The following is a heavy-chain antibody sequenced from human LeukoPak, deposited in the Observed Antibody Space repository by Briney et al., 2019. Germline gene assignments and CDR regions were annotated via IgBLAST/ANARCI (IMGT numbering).Heavy chain of an antibody. J-gene: IGHJ4*02. CDR1: GFTFSDYY. CDR2: NSSSSSYT. CDR3: AINSIVVPAAMDFDY. Sequence: GGSLRLSCAASGFTFSDYYMSWIRQAPGKGLEWVSYNSSSSSYTNYADSVKGRFTISRDNAKNSLYLQMNSLRAEDTAVYYCAINSIVVPAAMDFDYWGQGTLVTVSS. D-gene: IGHD2-2*01. V-gene: IGHV3-11*06.